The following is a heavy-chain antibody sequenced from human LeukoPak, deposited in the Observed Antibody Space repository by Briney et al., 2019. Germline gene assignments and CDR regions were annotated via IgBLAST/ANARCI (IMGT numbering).Heavy chain of an antibody. J-gene: IGHJ3*02. CDR3: ARGGATVTIYDAFDI. V-gene: IGHV3-20*01. D-gene: IGHD4-17*01. CDR1: GFTFDDYG. Sequence: AGGSLRLSCAASGFTFDDYGMSWVRQAPGKGLEWVSGINWNGGSTGYADSVKGRFTISRDNAKNSLYPQMNSLRAEDTALYHCARGGATVTIYDAFDIWGQGTMVTVSS. CDR2: INWNGGST.